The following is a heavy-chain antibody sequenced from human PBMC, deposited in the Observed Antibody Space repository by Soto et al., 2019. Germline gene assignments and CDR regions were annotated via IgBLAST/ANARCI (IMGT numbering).Heavy chain of an antibody. Sequence: TLSLTCTVSGGSISSGTYYWSWIRQPPGKGLEWIGYIYHSGSSQYNPSLKSRVTISIDTSKNQFSLELRSVTAADTAVYYCARDLLDTTVGYYFDYWGPGRLVTVSS. CDR1: GGSISSGTYY. V-gene: IGHV4-30-4*01. D-gene: IGHD4-17*01. CDR3: ARDLLDTTVGYYFDY. CDR2: IYHSGSS. J-gene: IGHJ4*02.